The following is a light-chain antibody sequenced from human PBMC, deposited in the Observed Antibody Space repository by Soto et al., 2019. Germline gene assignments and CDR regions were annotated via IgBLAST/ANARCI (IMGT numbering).Light chain of an antibody. CDR2: EVT. Sequence: QSALTQPASVSGSPGQSITISCTGGSSDIGGYNYVSWFQQHPGKAPKLMIYEVTNRPSGVSNRFSGSKSGSTASLTISGLQAEDEADYYCSSYTSSNTLVFGTGTRSPS. CDR3: SSYTSSNTLV. J-gene: IGLJ1*01. V-gene: IGLV2-14*01. CDR1: SSDIGGYNY.